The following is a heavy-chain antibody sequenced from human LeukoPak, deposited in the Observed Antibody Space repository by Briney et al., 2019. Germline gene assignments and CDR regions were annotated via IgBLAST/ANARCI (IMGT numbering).Heavy chain of an antibody. CDR2: ITDSGRNI. CDR3: ARDMEMATISGFDY. D-gene: IGHD5-24*01. Sequence: GGSLRLSCAASGGTFSKFYMNWVRQAPGKGLEWVAYITDSGRNIYYADSVKGRFTISRDNAKNTLYLQMNSLRAEDTAVYYCARDMEMATISGFDYWGQGTLVTVSS. J-gene: IGHJ4*02. CDR1: GGTFSKFY. V-gene: IGHV3-21*05.